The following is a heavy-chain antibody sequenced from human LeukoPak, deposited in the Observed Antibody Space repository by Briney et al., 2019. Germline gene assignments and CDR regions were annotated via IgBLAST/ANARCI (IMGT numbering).Heavy chain of an antibody. CDR1: GGSLSSGSYY. V-gene: IGHV4-61*02. CDR3: ARDSDSSSWYWYYGMDV. J-gene: IGHJ6*02. CDR2: IYTSGST. Sequence: TLSLTCTVSGGSLSSGSYYWSWIRQPAGKGLEWIGRIYTSGSTNYNPSLKSRVSISVDTSKNQFSLKLSSVTAADTAVYYCARDSDSSSWYWYYGMDVWGQGTTVTVSS. D-gene: IGHD6-13*01.